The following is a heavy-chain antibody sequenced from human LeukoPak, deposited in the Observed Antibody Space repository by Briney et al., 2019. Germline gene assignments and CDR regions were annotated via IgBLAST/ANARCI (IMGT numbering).Heavy chain of an antibody. CDR3: ARDRGQSDAFDI. CDR2: INTDGSST. CDR1: GFTFSSYW. J-gene: IGHJ3*02. D-gene: IGHD3-16*01. V-gene: IGHV3-74*01. Sequence: PGGSLRLSCAASGFTFSSYWMHWVRHAPGKGLVWVSRINTDGSSTSYADSVKGRFTISRDNAKNTLYLQMNSLRAEDTAVYYCARDRGQSDAFDIWGQGTMVTVSS.